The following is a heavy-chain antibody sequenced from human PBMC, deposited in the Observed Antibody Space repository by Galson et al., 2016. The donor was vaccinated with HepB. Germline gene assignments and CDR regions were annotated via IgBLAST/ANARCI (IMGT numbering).Heavy chain of an antibody. Sequence: SLRLSCAASGFSVSRNYMTWVRQAPGKGLEWVSSIYIDGSTYYANSVKGRFTIPRDNCKNTLFLQMNGMGADDTAVYYCARDNYEGAMDVWGKGTTVTVSS. V-gene: IGHV3-53*01. CDR3: ARDNYEGAMDV. J-gene: IGHJ6*03. D-gene: IGHD1-7*01. CDR2: IYIDGST. CDR1: GFSVSRNY.